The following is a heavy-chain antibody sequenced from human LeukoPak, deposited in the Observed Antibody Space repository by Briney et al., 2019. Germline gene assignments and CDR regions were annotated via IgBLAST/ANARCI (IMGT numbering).Heavy chain of an antibody. CDR3: ARVGVVVPAATIYYYYGMDV. CDR1: GYTFTRYE. V-gene: IGHV7-4-1*02. CDR2: INTNTGSP. J-gene: IGHJ6*02. D-gene: IGHD2-2*01. Sequence: ASVKVSCKASGYTFTRYEMNWVRQAPGQGLEWMGWINTNTGSPTYAQGFTGRFVFSLDTSVSTAYLQISSLKAEDTAVYYCARVGVVVPAATIYYYYGMDVWGQGTTVTVSS.